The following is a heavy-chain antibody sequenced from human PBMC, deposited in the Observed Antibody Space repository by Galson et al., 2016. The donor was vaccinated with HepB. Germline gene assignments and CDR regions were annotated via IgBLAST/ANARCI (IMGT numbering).Heavy chain of an antibody. D-gene: IGHD1-26*01. CDR2: ISYDGSTK. V-gene: IGHV3-30*04. J-gene: IGHJ4*02. CDR1: GFIFSNYA. CDR3: ARADFVGATPLGY. Sequence: SLRLSCAASGFIFSNYALHWVRQAPGKGLEWMAVISYDGSTKYYAESVEGRFTISRDKSKNTLYLQMNSLRGEDTAIYYCARADFVGATPLGYWGQGMLVSVSS.